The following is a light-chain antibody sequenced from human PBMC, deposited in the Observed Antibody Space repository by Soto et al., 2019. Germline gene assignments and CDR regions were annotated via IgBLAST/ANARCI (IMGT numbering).Light chain of an antibody. J-gene: IGLJ2*01. CDR3: AAWDDALRGWV. Sequence: QSVLTQPPSASGAPGQRVTFSCSGSSSNIGPNYVYWYQELPGTAPKLLIYRNNQRPSGVPDRFSGSKSGTSASLAIRGLRSEDEAAYYCAAWDDALRGWVFGGGTKLTVL. CDR1: SSNIGPNY. V-gene: IGLV1-47*01. CDR2: RNN.